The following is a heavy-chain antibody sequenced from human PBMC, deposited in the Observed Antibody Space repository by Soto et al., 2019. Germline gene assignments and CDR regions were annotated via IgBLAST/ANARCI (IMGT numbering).Heavy chain of an antibody. J-gene: IGHJ4*02. CDR3: ARDIDYYDSSGYAADY. Sequence: QVQLVESGGGVVQPGRSLRLSCAASGFTFSSYAMHWVRQAPGKGLEWVAVISYDGSNKYYADSVKGRFTISRDNSKNTLYLQMNSLRAEDTAVYYCARDIDYYDSSGYAADYWGQGTLVTVSS. CDR1: GFTFSSYA. V-gene: IGHV3-30-3*01. CDR2: ISYDGSNK. D-gene: IGHD3-22*01.